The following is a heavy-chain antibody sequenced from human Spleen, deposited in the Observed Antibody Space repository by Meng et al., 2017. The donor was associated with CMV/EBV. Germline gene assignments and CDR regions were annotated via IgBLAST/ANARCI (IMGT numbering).Heavy chain of an antibody. CDR2: VYYSGNT. V-gene: IGHV4-38-2*02. Sequence: GSLRLSCTVSGYSISSGYYWGWIRQPPGKGLEWIGSVYYSGNTYYSPSLRGRVTISLDTSKNQFSLKLSSVTAADTAVYYCVRDYYGSGLIDSWGQGTVVTVSS. J-gene: IGHJ4*02. CDR1: GYSISSGYY. D-gene: IGHD3-10*01. CDR3: VRDYYGSGLIDS.